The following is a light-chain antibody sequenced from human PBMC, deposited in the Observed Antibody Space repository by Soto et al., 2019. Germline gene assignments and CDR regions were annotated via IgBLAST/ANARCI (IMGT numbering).Light chain of an antibody. Sequence: QSALTQPASVPGSPGQSITFSCTGSSDDIGNFNLVSWYQQYPGKAPKLILYEVNKRPLGVSDRFSGSKSGNTASLTFFGLQAEDEADYHCCSYAGSRWVFGGGTKATVL. CDR2: EVN. CDR3: CSYAGSRWV. V-gene: IGLV2-23*02. CDR1: SDDIGNFNL. J-gene: IGLJ3*02.